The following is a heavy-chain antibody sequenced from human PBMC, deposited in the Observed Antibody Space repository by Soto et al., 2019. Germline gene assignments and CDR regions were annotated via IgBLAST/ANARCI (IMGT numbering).Heavy chain of an antibody. CDR2: MSSDGSKI. D-gene: IGHD1-26*01. Sequence: QVQLVESGGGAVQPGESLRLSCVASGFDFTYYAMHWVRQAPGKGLESVAVMSSDGSKIHHTDSVKGRFTISRDNSKHTLYLQMHSLRKEDTAVYFCAKDEGVGGTLGLFDYWGQGTLVSVSS. CDR1: GFDFTYYA. CDR3: AKDEGVGGTLGLFDY. J-gene: IGHJ4*02. V-gene: IGHV3-30*18.